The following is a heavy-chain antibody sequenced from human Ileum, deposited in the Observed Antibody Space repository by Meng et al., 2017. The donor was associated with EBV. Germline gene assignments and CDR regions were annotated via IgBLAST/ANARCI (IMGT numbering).Heavy chain of an antibody. J-gene: IGHJ4*02. CDR1: GDSISSNNW. CDR2: IYHSGST. D-gene: IGHD4-17*01. Sequence: QVQLQGSGPGLVKPSGTLSLTRAVSGDSISSNNWWSWVRQPPGKGLEWIGEIYHSGSTNYNPSFKSRVTMSVDKSKNQISLNLSSVTAADTAVYYCASGRDYAWHSWGRGTLVTVSS. CDR3: ASGRDYAWHS. V-gene: IGHV4-4*02.